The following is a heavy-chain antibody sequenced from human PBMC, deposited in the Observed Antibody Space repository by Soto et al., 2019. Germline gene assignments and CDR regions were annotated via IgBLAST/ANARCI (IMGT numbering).Heavy chain of an antibody. CDR3: ARGWGGYSSSSPGWFDH. V-gene: IGHV4-4*07. D-gene: IGHD6-6*01. Sequence: SGALSLMSNVSGDSVSRYHWRRIRQPAGKGLEWIGHIHTSGSTKYNPSLKSRVTMSVDTSKNQFSLKLSSVTAADTAVYYCARGWGGYSSSSPGWFDHWGHLPLVTGSP. CDR2: IHTSGST. CDR1: GDSVSRYH. J-gene: IGHJ5*02.